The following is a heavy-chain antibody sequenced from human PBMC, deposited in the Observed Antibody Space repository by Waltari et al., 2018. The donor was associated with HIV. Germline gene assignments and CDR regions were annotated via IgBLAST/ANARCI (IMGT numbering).Heavy chain of an antibody. Sequence: QVQLVQSGAEVKKPGASVKVSCKAYGYTFTAYYIHWVRQAPGQGLEWIGWINPNNGGTKYAQKFQGRVTMTRDTPISTAYMEMSSLIADDAAVYYCASSSDGGRNWGQGTLVTVSS. CDR3: ASSSDGGRN. J-gene: IGHJ1*01. CDR2: INPNNGGT. V-gene: IGHV1-2*02. CDR1: GYTFTAYY.